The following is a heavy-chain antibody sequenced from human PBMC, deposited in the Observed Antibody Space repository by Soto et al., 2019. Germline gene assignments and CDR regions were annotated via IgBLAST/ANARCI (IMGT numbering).Heavy chain of an antibody. J-gene: IGHJ6*02. Sequence: GSLRLSCAGSGFTFTKFDMHWVRQAPGKGLEWVAVISYDGSNKYYGDSAKGRFTISRDNSKNTVYLQMNGLRPEDTAVYYCAKILVEGPNYYYYGMDVWGQGTTVTVSS. CDR3: AKILVEGPNYYYYGMDV. D-gene: IGHD2-8*01. V-gene: IGHV3-30*18. CDR1: GFTFTKFD. CDR2: ISYDGSNK.